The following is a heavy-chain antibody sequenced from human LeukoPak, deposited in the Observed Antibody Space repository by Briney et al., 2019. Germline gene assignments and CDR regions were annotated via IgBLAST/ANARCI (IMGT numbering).Heavy chain of an antibody. Sequence: GGSLGLSCSASGFTFSSYAMHWVRQAPGKGLEYVSAISSNGGSTYYADSVKSRYTISTDNSKNTLYLQMSGLRAGDTAVYYCAILTGXWGVSGRWGXGTXVXVSS. J-gene: IGHJ4*01. V-gene: IGHV3-64*04. CDR2: ISSNGGST. CDR3: AILTGXWGVSGR. CDR1: GFTFSSYA. D-gene: IGHD3-16*01.